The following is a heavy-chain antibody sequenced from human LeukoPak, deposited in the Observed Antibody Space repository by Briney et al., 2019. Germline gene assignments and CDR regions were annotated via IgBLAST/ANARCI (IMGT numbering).Heavy chain of an antibody. CDR1: GGSISIGGYY. V-gene: IGHV4-61*02. CDR2: IYTSGST. CDR3: ARESSLVSAFDI. D-gene: IGHD6-13*01. Sequence: TSETLSLTCTVSGGSISIGGYYWSWIRQPPGKGLEWIGRIYTSGSTNYNPSLKSRVTMSVDTSKNQFSLKLSSVTAADTAVYYCARESSLVSAFDIWGQGTMVTVSS. J-gene: IGHJ3*02.